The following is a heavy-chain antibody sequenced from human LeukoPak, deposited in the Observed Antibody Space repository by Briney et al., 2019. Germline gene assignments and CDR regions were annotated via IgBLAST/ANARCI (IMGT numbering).Heavy chain of an antibody. CDR2: IYSDGRT. V-gene: IGHV3-53*01. CDR1: GFTVSNKY. CDR3: ARDYRQWLVFYYMDV. D-gene: IGHD6-19*01. Sequence: GGSLRLSCAASGFTVSNKYMTWVRQAPGKGLEWVSLIYSDGRTYYADSVKGRCTISRDNAKNSLYLQMNSLRAEDTAVYYCARDYRQWLVFYYMDVWGKGTTVTVSS. J-gene: IGHJ6*03.